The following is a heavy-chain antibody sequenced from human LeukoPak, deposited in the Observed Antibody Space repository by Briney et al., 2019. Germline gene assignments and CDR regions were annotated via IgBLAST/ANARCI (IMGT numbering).Heavy chain of an antibody. CDR1: GGSISSSSYY. V-gene: IGHV4-39*07. J-gene: IGHJ4*02. CDR2: IYHSGST. D-gene: IGHD3-10*01. CDR3: ARDTGYGSGSYSD. Sequence: SETLSLTCTVSGGSISSSSYYWGWIRQPPGKGLERIGEIYHSGSTNYNPSLKSRVTISVDTSKNQFSLKLSSVTAADTAVYYCARDTGYGSGSYSDWGQGTLVTVSS.